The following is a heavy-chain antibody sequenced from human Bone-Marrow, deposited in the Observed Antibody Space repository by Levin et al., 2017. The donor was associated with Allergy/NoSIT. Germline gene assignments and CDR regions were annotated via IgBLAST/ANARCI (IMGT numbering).Heavy chain of an antibody. Sequence: GGSLRLSCAASGFTFSTYAMHWVRQAPGKGLEWVAAIWFDGSNAYYADSVKGRFTISRDNSKNTLYLQMNNLRAEDTAVYYCARDVGVSFDVWGQGTLVTVSS. J-gene: IGHJ3*01. CDR2: IWFDGSNA. CDR1: GFTFSTYA. V-gene: IGHV3-33*01. CDR3: ARDVGVSFDV.